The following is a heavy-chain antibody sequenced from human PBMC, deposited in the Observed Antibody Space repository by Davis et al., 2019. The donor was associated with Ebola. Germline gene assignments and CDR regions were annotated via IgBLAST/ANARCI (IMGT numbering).Heavy chain of an antibody. CDR3: TRSYDSIGFYPGYFHL. CDR1: GFTSGDYA. J-gene: IGHJ1*01. CDR2: IRSKAYGGAT. Sequence: PGGSLRLSCTASGFTSGDYAMNWVRHAPGQGLEWVGFIRSKAYGGATQYAASVKGRFSISRDESKRIAYLQMISLKTEDTAVYYCTRSYDSIGFYPGYFHLWGQGTLVTVSS. V-gene: IGHV3-49*04. D-gene: IGHD3-22*01.